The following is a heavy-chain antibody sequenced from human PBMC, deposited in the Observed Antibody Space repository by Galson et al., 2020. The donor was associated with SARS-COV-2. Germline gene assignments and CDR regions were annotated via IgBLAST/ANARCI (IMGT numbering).Heavy chain of an antibody. CDR2: ISWNSGSI. CDR1: GFTFDDYA. CDR3: AKVEYYGDY. J-gene: IGHJ4*02. V-gene: IGHV3-9*01. Sequence: GGSLRLSCAASGFTFDDYAMHWVRQAPGKGLEWVSGISWNSGSIGYADSVKGRFTISRDNAKNSLYLQMNSLRAEDTALYYCAKVEYYGDYWGQGTLVTVSS.